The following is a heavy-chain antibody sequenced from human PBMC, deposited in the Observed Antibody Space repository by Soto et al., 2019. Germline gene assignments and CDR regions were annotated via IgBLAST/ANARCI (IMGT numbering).Heavy chain of an antibody. Sequence: SETLSLTCTVSCGSISSGDSYWSWIRQPPGKGLEWLGYIYSSGSPYYNPSLKSRVTISVDTSKNQFSLKLSSVTAADTAVYYWARRVYTTTIVRAAVGWFEAWGPGTLVTLSS. CDR2: IYSSGSP. J-gene: IGHJ5*02. V-gene: IGHV4-30-4*01. D-gene: IGHD2-21*02. CDR1: CGSISSGDSY. CDR3: ARRVYTTTIVRAAVGWFEA.